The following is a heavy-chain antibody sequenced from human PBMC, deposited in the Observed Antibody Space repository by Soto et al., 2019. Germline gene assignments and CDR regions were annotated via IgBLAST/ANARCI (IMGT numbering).Heavy chain of an antibody. J-gene: IGHJ6*02. V-gene: IGHV5-10-1*01. CDR1: GYSFTSYW. CDR3: ARRGIAVAGPSPYYYYYGMDV. D-gene: IGHD6-19*01. Sequence: PGGSLKISCKGSGYSFTSYWISWGRQMPGKGLEWMGRIDPSDSCTNYSPSFQGHVTISADKSISTAYLQWSSLKASDTAMYYCARRGIAVAGPSPYYYYYGMDVWGQGTTVTVSS. CDR2: IDPSDSCT.